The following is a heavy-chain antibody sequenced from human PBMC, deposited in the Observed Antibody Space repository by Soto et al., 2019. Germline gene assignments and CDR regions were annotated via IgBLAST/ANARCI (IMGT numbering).Heavy chain of an antibody. CDR2: FYYSGST. CDR1: GGSIISYH. CDR3: ARDYYYDNSGNPGAYYYGMDV. J-gene: IGHJ6*02. V-gene: IGHV4-59*01. Sequence: SETLSLTCTVSGGSIISYHWSWIRQPPGKGLEWIGYFYYSGSTKYNPSLKSRVTMSADKSKNQFSLRLKSVTAADTAVYWCARDYYYDNSGNPGAYYYGMDVWGQGTTVTVSS. D-gene: IGHD3-22*01.